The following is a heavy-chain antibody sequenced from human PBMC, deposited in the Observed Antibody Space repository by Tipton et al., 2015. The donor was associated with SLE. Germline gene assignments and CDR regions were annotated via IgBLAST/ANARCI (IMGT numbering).Heavy chain of an antibody. Sequence: TLSLTCSVSGGSISNNYWIWIRQPPGKGLEWIGYVSYGGGTNYNPSLKSRVTISVDTTKNQFSLRLSSVTAADTAVYYCARGLLTWRGAIIGVDVWGPGTTVNVSS. J-gene: IGHJ6*02. D-gene: IGHD2-21*02. V-gene: IGHV4-59*08. CDR1: GGSISNNY. CDR2: VSYGGGT. CDR3: ARGLLTWRGAIIGVDV.